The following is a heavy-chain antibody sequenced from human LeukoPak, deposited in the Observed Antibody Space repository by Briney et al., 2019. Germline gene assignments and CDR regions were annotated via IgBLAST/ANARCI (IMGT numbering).Heavy chain of an antibody. CDR3: ARGLVESHDYGGKGEEVFDY. Sequence: ASVKVSCKASGYTFTSYGISWVRQAPGQGLEWMGGIIPIFGTANYAQKFQGRVTITADESTSTAYMELSSLRSEDTAVYYCARGLVESHDYGGKGEEVFDYWGQGTLVTVSS. D-gene: IGHD4-23*01. CDR1: GYTFTSYG. J-gene: IGHJ4*02. CDR2: IIPIFGTA. V-gene: IGHV1-69*13.